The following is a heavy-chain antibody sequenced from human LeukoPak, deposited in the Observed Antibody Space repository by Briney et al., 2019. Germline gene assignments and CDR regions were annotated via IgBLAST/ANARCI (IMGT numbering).Heavy chain of an antibody. CDR1: GGSISSYY. D-gene: IGHD3-3*01. V-gene: IGHV4-59*08. CDR3: ARWGVVPPYYYYGMDV. Sequence: PSETLSLTCTVSGGSISSYYWSWIRQPPGKGLEWIWYIYYSGSTNYNPSLKSRVTISVDTSKSQFSLKLSSVTAADTAVYYCARWGVVPPYYYYGMDVWGQGTTVTVSS. CDR2: IYYSGST. J-gene: IGHJ6*02.